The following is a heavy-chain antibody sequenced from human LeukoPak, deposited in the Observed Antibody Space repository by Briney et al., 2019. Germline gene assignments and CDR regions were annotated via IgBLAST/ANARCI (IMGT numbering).Heavy chain of an antibody. CDR2: LYTDGET. Sequence: GGSLRLSCAASGLTVSSNYMSWVRQAPGKGLEWVSVLYTDGETHYADSVKGRFTISRDNSKNTLYLQMNSLRAEDTAVYYCARAPFYGPGKFYYYYYYYMDVWGKGTTVTVSS. CDR3: ARAPFYGPGKFYYYYYYYMDV. D-gene: IGHD2/OR15-2a*01. V-gene: IGHV3-53*01. J-gene: IGHJ6*03. CDR1: GLTVSSNY.